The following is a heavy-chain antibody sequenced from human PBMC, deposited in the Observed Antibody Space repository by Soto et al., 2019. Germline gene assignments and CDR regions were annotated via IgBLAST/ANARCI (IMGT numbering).Heavy chain of an antibody. J-gene: IGHJ4*02. CDR3: AAGGRDGYIK. CDR2: IIPVLGTT. Sequence: SVKVSCKASGYIFTSYGISWVRQAPGQGLEWMGGIIPVLGTTKYAQKFQGRVTMTADESTSTAYMELSSLRSEDRAVYYCAAGGRDGYIKWGQGTQVTVSS. D-gene: IGHD6-25*01. V-gene: IGHV1-69*13. CDR1: GYIFTSYG.